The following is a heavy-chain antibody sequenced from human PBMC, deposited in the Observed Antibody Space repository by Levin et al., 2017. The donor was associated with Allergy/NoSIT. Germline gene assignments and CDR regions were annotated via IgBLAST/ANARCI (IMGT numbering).Heavy chain of an antibody. J-gene: IGHJ5*02. CDR3: AKDPYDFWSGVGNWFDP. Sequence: GESLKISCAASGFTFSSYAMSWVRQAPGKGLEWVSAISGSGGSTYYADSVKGRFTISRDNSKNTLYLQMNSLRAEDTAVYYCAKDPYDFWSGVGNWFDPWGQGTLVTVSS. CDR1: GFTFSSYA. CDR2: ISGSGGST. D-gene: IGHD3-3*01. V-gene: IGHV3-23*01.